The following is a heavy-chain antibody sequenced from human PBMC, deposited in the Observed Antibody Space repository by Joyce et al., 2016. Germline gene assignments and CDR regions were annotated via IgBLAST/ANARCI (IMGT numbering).Heavy chain of an antibody. J-gene: IGHJ6*03. CDR1: GGTFSSYA. Sequence: QVQLVQSGAEVKKPGSSVKVSCKASGGTFSSYAISWGRQAPGQGLEWMGGIITIFGTANYAQKFQGRVTITADESTSKAYMELSSLRSEDTAVYYCASYDSSGYYSYYYYMDVWGNGTTVTVSS. CDR2: IITIFGTA. V-gene: IGHV1-69*01. D-gene: IGHD3-22*01. CDR3: ASYDSSGYYSYYYYMDV.